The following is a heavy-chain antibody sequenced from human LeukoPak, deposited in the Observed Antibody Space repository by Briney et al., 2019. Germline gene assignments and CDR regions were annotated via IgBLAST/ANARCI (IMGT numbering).Heavy chain of an antibody. CDR1: GYTFTSYD. CDR2: MNPNSGNT. V-gene: IGHV1-8*01. D-gene: IGHD3-16*01. Sequence: ASVKVSCKASGYTFTSYDINWVRQATGQGLEWMGWMNPNSGNTGYAQKFQGRVTMTRNISISTAYMELSSLRSEDTAVYYCARSNYVWGSYAHDYWGQGTLVTVSS. CDR3: ARSNYVWGSYAHDY. J-gene: IGHJ4*02.